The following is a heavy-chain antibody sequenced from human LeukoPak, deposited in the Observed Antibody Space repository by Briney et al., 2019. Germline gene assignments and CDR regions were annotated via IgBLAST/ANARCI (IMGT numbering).Heavy chain of an antibody. J-gene: IGHJ4*02. V-gene: IGHV4-39*07. Sequence: SETLSLTCTVSGGSISSSSYYWGWIRQPPGKGLEWIGSIYYSGSTYYNPSLKSRVTISVDTSKNQFSLKLSSVTAADTAVYYCARGRNYYDSSGYQGLIFDYWGQGTLVTVSS. CDR1: GGSISSSSYY. D-gene: IGHD3-22*01. CDR3: ARGRNYYDSSGYQGLIFDY. CDR2: IYYSGST.